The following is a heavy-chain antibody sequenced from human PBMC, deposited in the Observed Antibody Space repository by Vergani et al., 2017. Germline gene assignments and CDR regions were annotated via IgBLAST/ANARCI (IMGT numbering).Heavy chain of an antibody. V-gene: IGHV3-74*01. CDR3: AREPVDDFWSGNNFDY. J-gene: IGHJ4*02. CDR1: GFTFSSYW. D-gene: IGHD3-3*01. Sequence: EVQLVESGGGLVQPGGSLRLSCAASGFTFSSYWMHWVRQAPGKGLVWVSRINSDGSSTSYADSVKGRFTISRDNAKNTLYLQMNSLRAEDTAVYYCAREPVDDFWSGNNFDYWGQGTLVTVSS. CDR2: INSDGSST.